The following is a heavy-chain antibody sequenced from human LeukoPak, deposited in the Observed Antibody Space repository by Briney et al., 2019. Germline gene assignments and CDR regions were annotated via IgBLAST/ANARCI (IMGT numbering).Heavy chain of an antibody. CDR2: ISWNSGSI. J-gene: IGHJ4*02. Sequence: GGSLRLSCAASGFTFSSYAMSWVRQAPGKGLEWVSGISWNSGSIGYADSVKGRFTISRDNAKNSLYLQMNSLRAEDTALYYCAKASGGAAAADFDYWGQGTLVTVSS. CDR1: GFTFSSYA. CDR3: AKASGGAAAADFDY. V-gene: IGHV3-9*01. D-gene: IGHD6-13*01.